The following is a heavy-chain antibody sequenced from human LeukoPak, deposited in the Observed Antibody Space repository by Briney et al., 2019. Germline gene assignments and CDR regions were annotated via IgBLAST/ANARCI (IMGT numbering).Heavy chain of an antibody. J-gene: IGHJ6*03. Sequence: AASVKVSCKVSGYTLTELSMHWVRQAPGKGLEWMGGFNPDDGETIYAQNFQGRVTMTEDTSTDTVYMELSSLRSDDTAVYYCATRGGSYLNYYMDVWGKGTMVTVSS. D-gene: IGHD3-10*01. V-gene: IGHV1-24*01. CDR2: FNPDDGET. CDR1: GYTLTELS. CDR3: ATRGGSYLNYYMDV.